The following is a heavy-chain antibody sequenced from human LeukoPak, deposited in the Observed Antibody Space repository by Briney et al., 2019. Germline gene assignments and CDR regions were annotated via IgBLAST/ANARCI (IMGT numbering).Heavy chain of an antibody. CDR2: TNPDDTDS. D-gene: IGHD3-22*01. J-gene: IGHJ5*02. CDR1: GYSFTSYW. V-gene: IGHV5-51*01. CDR3: ARHATPYSSDYEFDH. Sequence: GESLKISCKGSGYSFTSYWIGWVRQMPGKGLEWMGTTNPDDTDSRYSPSFEGQVTISADKSINTAYLQWSSLKASDTAMYYCARHATPYSSDYEFDHWGQGTLVTVSS.